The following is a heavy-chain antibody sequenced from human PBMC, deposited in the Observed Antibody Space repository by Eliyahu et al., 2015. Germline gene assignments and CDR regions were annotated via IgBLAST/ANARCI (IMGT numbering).Heavy chain of an antibody. Sequence: QVQLQQWGAGLLKPSETLYLXCXVYGGSFXGYYWTWXRQPPGKGLEWIGEINHSGSTNYXPSLKSRVTISVDTSKNQFSLKLTSVTAADTAVYYCARGGVYGKVGDYWVHGILVTVSS. CDR2: INHSGST. V-gene: IGHV4-34*01. D-gene: IGHD4-17*01. CDR3: ARGGVYGKVGDY. J-gene: IGHJ4*01. CDR1: GGSFXGYY.